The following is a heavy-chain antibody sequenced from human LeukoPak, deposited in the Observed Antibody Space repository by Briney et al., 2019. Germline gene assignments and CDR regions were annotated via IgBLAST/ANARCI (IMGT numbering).Heavy chain of an antibody. CDR2: INHSGST. CDR3: ARVAAAGTRNFDY. J-gene: IGHJ4*02. Sequence: SETLSLTCAVYGGSFSGYYWSWIRQPPGKGLEWIGEINHSGSTNYNPSLKSRVTISVDTSKNRFSLKLSSVTAADTAVYYCARVAAAGTRNFDYWGQGTLVTVSS. V-gene: IGHV4-34*01. CDR1: GGSFSGYY. D-gene: IGHD6-13*01.